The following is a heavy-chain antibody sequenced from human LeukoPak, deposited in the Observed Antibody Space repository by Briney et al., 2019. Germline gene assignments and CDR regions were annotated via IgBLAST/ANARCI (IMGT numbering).Heavy chain of an antibody. V-gene: IGHV1-8*01. CDR3: ASPHDSSGWYYFDY. CDR1: GYTFTSYD. Sequence: GGPVKVSCKASGYTFTSYDINWVRPATGQGLEWMGWMNPNSGNTGYAQKFQGRVTMTRNTSISTAYMELSSLRSEDTAVYYCASPHDSSGWYYFDYWGQGTLVTVSS. J-gene: IGHJ4*02. D-gene: IGHD6-19*01. CDR2: MNPNSGNT.